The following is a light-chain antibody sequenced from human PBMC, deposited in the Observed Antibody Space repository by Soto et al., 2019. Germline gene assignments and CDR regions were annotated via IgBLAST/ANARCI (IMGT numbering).Light chain of an antibody. CDR1: NSDVGAYDY. CDR3: CSYAGSNTGV. J-gene: IGLJ3*02. V-gene: IGLV2-11*01. CDR2: DVT. Sequence: QSALTQPRSVSGSPGQSVIISCTGTNSDVGAYDYVSWYQQHPGKAPKLIIYDVTKRPSGVPDRFSASKSGNTASLTISGLQAEDEAYYYCCSYAGSNTGVFGGGTKLTVL.